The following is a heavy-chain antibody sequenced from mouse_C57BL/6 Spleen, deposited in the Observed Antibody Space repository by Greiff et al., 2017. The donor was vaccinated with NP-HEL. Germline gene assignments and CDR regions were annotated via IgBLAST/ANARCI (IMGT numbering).Heavy chain of an antibody. V-gene: IGHV1-26*01. Sequence: EVQLQQSGPELVKPGASVKISCKASGYTFTDYYMNWVKQSHGKSLEWIGDINPNNGGTSYNQKFKGKATLTVDKSSSTAYMELRSLTSEDSAVYYCAMATTVVDYAMDYWGQGTSVTVSS. CDR1: GYTFTDYY. CDR2: INPNNGGT. D-gene: IGHD1-1*01. J-gene: IGHJ4*01. CDR3: AMATTVVDYAMDY.